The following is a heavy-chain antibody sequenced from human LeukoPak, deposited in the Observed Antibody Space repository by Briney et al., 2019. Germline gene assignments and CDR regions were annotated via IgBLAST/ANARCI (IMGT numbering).Heavy chain of an antibody. CDR3: AREEITRSAFDI. Sequence: GGSLRLSCAASGFIFSNYPMHWVRQAPGKGLEWVSYISSSSSYTNYADSVKGRFTISRDNAKNSLYLQMNSLRAEDTAVYYCAREEITRSAFDIWGQGTMVTVSS. CDR2: ISSSSSYT. D-gene: IGHD2-2*01. CDR1: GFIFSNYP. J-gene: IGHJ3*02. V-gene: IGHV3-11*05.